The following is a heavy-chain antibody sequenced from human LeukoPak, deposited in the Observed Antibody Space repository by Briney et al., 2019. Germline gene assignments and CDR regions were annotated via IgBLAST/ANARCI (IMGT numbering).Heavy chain of an antibody. Sequence: PSETLSLTCAVSGYSISSGYYWGWIRQPPGTGLEWIGSIYHTGNTYYNPSLKSRVTISEDTPKNHFSLKLSSVTAADTAVYYCARDNSGSSFDYWGQGTLVTVSS. J-gene: IGHJ4*02. CDR1: GYSISSGYY. V-gene: IGHV4-38-2*02. CDR2: IYHTGNT. D-gene: IGHD1-26*01. CDR3: ARDNSGSSFDY.